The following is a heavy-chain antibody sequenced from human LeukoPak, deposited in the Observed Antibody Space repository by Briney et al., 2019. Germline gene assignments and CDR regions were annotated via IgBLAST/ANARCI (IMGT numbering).Heavy chain of an antibody. V-gene: IGHV1-69*04. D-gene: IGHD3-16*01. CDR1: GGTFSSYA. CDR3: ARSGGGASTGPRGY. J-gene: IGHJ4*02. CDR2: IIPILGIA. Sequence: ASVKVSCKASGGTFSSYAISWVRQAPGQGLEWMGRIIPILGIANYAQKFQGRVTITADKSTSTAYMELSSLRSEDTAVYYCARSGGGASTGPRGYWGQGTLVTVSS.